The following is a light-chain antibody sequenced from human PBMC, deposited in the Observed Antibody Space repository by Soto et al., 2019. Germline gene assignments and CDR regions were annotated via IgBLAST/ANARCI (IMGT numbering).Light chain of an antibody. V-gene: IGKV3-20*01. CDR1: QSVGSIY. CDR3: QQYGSSLYMYT. Sequence: ESVLTQSPGTLSLSPGERATLSCRASQSVGSIYLAWYQQKPGQAPRLLIYGASSRATGIPDRFSGSGSGTDFTLTISRLEPEDFAVYYCQQYGSSLYMYTFGQGTKLEIK. CDR2: GAS. J-gene: IGKJ2*01.